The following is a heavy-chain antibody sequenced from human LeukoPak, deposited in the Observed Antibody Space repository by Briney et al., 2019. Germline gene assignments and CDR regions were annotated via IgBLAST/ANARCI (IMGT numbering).Heavy chain of an antibody. V-gene: IGHV1-2*06. CDR2: INPNSGGT. J-gene: IGHJ6*02. D-gene: IGHD2-8*01. CDR3: VRGPSGPLYCSNGECLFYGMDV. CDR1: GYTFTGYY. Sequence: GASVKVSCKASGYTFTGYYMHWVRQAPGQGLEWMGRINPNSGGTNYAQKFQGRVTMTRDASTSTAYMELSSLRSEDTAVYYCVRGPSGPLYCSNGECLFYGMDVWGQGTTVTVSS.